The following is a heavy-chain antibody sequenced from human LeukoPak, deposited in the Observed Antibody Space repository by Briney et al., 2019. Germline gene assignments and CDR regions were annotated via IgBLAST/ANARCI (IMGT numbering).Heavy chain of an antibody. Sequence: GASVKVSCKASGYTFTSYGISWVRQAPGQGLEWMGRIIPILGIANYAQKFQGRVTITADKSTSTAYMELSSLRSEDTAVYYCARDLRETMSYGDYGHYYYGMDVWGQGTTVTVSS. V-gene: IGHV1-69*04. J-gene: IGHJ6*02. CDR1: GYTFTSYG. CDR2: IIPILGIA. CDR3: ARDLRETMSYGDYGHYYYGMDV. D-gene: IGHD4-17*01.